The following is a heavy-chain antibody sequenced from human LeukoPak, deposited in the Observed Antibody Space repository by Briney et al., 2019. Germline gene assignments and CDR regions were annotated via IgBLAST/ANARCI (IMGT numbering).Heavy chain of an antibody. D-gene: IGHD2-21*01. CDR3: ARQLDSGDCYDY. V-gene: IGHV3-66*02. J-gene: IGHJ4*02. CDR1: GFTVSSNY. CDR2: IYSGGST. Sequence: GGSLRLSCAASGFTVSSNYMSWVRQAPGKGLGWVSVIYSGGSTYYADSVKGRFTISRDNSKNTLYLQMNSLRAEDTAVYYCARQLDSGDCYDYWGQGTLVTVSS.